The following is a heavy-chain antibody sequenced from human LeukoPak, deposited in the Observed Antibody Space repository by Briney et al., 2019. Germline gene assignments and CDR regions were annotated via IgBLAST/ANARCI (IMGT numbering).Heavy chain of an antibody. D-gene: IGHD3-3*01. Sequence: GGSLRLSCAASGFTYSSYGMHWVRQAPGKGLERVAVISYDGSNKYYADSVKGRFTISRDNSKNTLYLQMNSLRAEDTAVYYCAKWSGYYFDYWGQGTLVTVSS. V-gene: IGHV3-30*18. CDR2: ISYDGSNK. CDR1: GFTYSSYG. CDR3: AKWSGYYFDY. J-gene: IGHJ4*02.